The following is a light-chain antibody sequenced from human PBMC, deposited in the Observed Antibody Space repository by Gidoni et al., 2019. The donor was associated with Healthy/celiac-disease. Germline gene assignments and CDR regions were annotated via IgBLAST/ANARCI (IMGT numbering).Light chain of an antibody. J-gene: IGKJ3*01. Sequence: PSSVAASVVSRGTITCRVSKSICNYLNWYQQKPGKSPQLLIYAGSSLQSGVPSRFSGSGSGTDFTLTISSVQPEDFATYYCQQGYSTPYTFGRGTKVDIK. CDR2: AGS. V-gene: IGKV1-39*01. CDR1: KSICNY. CDR3: QQGYSTPYT.